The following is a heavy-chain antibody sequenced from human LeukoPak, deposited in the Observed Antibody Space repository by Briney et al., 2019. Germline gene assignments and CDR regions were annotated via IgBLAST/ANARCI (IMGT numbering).Heavy chain of an antibody. V-gene: IGHV3-23*01. CDR1: GFTFSSYA. J-gene: IGHJ4*02. D-gene: IGHD6-19*01. Sequence: GGSLRLSCAASGFTFSSYAMSWVRQAPGKGLEGVSAISGSGGSTYYADSVKGRFTISRDNSKNTLYLQMNSLRAEDTAVYYCAKDPELAVAGTGDYWGQGTLVTVSS. CDR3: AKDPELAVAGTGDY. CDR2: ISGSGGST.